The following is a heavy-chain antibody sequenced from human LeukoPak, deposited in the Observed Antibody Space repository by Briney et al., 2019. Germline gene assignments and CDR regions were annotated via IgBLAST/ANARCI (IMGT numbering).Heavy chain of an antibody. CDR3: AREVVAAAEAGRRWFDP. V-gene: IGHV4-4*07. D-gene: IGHD6-13*01. CDR1: GGSISSYY. J-gene: IGHJ5*02. Sequence: SETLSLTCTVSGGSISSYYGSWIRQPAGKGLEWNGPIYTSGSTNYNPSLKSRVTMSVDTSKNQFSLKLSSVTAADTAVYYCAREVVAAAEAGRRWFDPWGQGTLVAVSS. CDR2: IYTSGST.